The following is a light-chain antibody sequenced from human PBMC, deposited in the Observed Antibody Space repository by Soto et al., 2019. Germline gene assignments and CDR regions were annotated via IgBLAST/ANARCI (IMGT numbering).Light chain of an antibody. CDR2: DVS. Sequence: EIVMTQSPDTLSVSPGERANLTCRAGQGVTTNFAWYQKKSGQSPSLLIYDVSIRATGVPARFSATGSETDFNLTISGLQPGDSAVYVCQQYNNWTFSFGQGTRLEI. J-gene: IGKJ5*01. CDR3: QQYNNWTFS. V-gene: IGKV3-15*01. CDR1: QGVTTN.